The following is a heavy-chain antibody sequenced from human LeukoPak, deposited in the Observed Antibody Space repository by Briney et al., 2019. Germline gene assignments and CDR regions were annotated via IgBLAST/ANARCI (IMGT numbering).Heavy chain of an antibody. CDR3: ATPGLVTGAFDI. V-gene: IGHV1-69*06. J-gene: IGHJ3*02. CDR2: IIPIFGTA. CDR1: GGTFSSYA. Sequence: GASVKVSCKASGGTFSSYAISWVRQAPGQGLEWMGGIIPIFGTANYAQKFQGRVTMTEDTSTDTAYMELSSLRSEDTAVYYCATPGLVTGAFDIWGQGTMVTVSS. D-gene: IGHD2-21*02.